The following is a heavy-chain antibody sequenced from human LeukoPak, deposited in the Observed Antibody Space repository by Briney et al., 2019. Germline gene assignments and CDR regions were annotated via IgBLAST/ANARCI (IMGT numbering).Heavy chain of an antibody. Sequence: ASVKVSCKASGYTFTSYDINWVRQATEQGLEWMGWMNPNSGNTGYAQKFQGRVTITRSTSISTAYMELSSLRSEDTALYYCARGASRSFDYWGQGTLVTVSS. CDR3: ARGASRSFDY. CDR2: MNPNSGNT. V-gene: IGHV1-8*03. CDR1: GYTFTSYD. D-gene: IGHD6-6*01. J-gene: IGHJ4*02.